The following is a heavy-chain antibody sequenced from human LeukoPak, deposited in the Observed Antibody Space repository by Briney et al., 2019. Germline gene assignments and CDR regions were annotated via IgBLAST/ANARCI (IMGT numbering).Heavy chain of an antibody. D-gene: IGHD3-10*01. CDR1: EFTFSSYS. V-gene: IGHV3-48*01. CDR3: ARSRITMVRGVIIKAYYYYGMDV. CDR2: ITNSGNSK. J-gene: IGHJ6*02. Sequence: PGGSLRLSCAASEFTFSSYSMNWVRQAPGKGLEWVSYITNSGNSKSYADSVKGRFTISRDNTKNSLYLQMNGLRAEDTAVYYCARSRITMVRGVIIKAYYYYGMDVWGQGTTVTVSS.